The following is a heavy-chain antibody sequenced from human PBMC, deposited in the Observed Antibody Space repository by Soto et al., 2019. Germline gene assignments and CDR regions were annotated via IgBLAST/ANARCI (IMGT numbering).Heavy chain of an antibody. D-gene: IGHD1-26*01. CDR1: GGSISSYY. CDR3: ATSLRSGSYYHYFDS. V-gene: IGHV4-59*08. Sequence: QLQESGPGLVKPSETLSLTCTVSGGSISSYYWSWIRQPPGKGLEWIGYIYYSGSTNYNPSLKSRVTISLDTSKNQFSLKLSSVTAADTAVYYCATSLRSGSYYHYFDSWGQGTLVTVSS. CDR2: IYYSGST. J-gene: IGHJ4*02.